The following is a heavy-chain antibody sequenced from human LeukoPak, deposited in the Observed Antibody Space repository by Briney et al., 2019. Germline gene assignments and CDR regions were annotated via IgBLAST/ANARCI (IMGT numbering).Heavy chain of an antibody. V-gene: IGHV3-7*05. CDR1: GFTFRGYW. CDR3: ARDGNDGFDY. D-gene: IGHD1-14*01. J-gene: IGHJ4*02. CDR2: INQDGSEK. Sequence: GGSLRLSCAASGFTFRGYWMSWVRQAPGKGLEWVANINQDGSEKYYVDSVKGRFTISRDNAKNSLYLQMNSLRAEDTAVYHCARDGNDGFDYWGQGTLVTVSS.